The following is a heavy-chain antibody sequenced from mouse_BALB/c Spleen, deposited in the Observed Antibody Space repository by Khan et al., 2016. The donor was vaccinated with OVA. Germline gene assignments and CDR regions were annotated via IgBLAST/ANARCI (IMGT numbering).Heavy chain of an antibody. CDR3: ARDYDNYVEYFDV. J-gene: IGHJ1*01. D-gene: IGHD2-1*01. CDR2: IWAGGST. Sequence: QVQLQQPGPGLVAPSQSLSITCTVSGFSLTSYGVHWVRQPPGKGLEWLGVIWAGGSTNYNSALMSRLSISKDNSKSQVFFKMNSLQTDDTAMYYCARDYDNYVEYFDVWGAGTTVTVSS. V-gene: IGHV2-9*02. CDR1: GFSLTSYG.